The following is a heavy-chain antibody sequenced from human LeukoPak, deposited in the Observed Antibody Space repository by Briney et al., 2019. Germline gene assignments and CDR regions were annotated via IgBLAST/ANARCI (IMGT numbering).Heavy chain of an antibody. CDR2: IKEDGSEK. V-gene: IGHV3-7*01. Sequence: GGSLRLSCAASGFTFSDYYMSWVRQAPGKGPEWVASIKEDGSEKYYGDSVSGRFTISRDNAKNSLYLQMNSLRAEDTAVYYCAQEGNWGQGTLVTVSS. CDR3: AQEGN. CDR1: GFTFSDYY. J-gene: IGHJ4*02.